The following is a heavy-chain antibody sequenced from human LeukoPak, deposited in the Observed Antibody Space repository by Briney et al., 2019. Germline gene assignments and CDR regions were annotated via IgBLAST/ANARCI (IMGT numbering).Heavy chain of an antibody. CDR1: GGSFRNYY. CDR2: INHSGST. J-gene: IGHJ4*02. V-gene: IGHV4-34*01. CDR3: AKQQLVRCFDY. D-gene: IGHD6-13*01. Sequence: PSETLSLTCAVYGGSFRNYYWSWIRQPPGKGLEWIGEINHSGSTKYNPSLKSRVTISVDRSKTQFSLKLSSVTAADTAVYYCAKQQLVRCFDYWGQGTLVTVSS.